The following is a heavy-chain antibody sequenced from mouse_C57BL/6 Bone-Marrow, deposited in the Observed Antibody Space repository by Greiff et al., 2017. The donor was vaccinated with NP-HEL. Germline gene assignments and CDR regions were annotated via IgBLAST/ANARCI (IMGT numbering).Heavy chain of an antibody. Sequence: QVQLQQSDAELVKPGASVKISCKVSGYTFTDHTIHWMKQRPEQGLEWIGYIYPRDGSTKYNEKFKGKATLTADKSSSTAYMQLNSLTSEESAVYFCALIYYYGSSLFDYWGQGTTLTVSS. CDR2: IYPRDGST. CDR3: ALIYYYGSSLFDY. J-gene: IGHJ2*01. V-gene: IGHV1-78*01. CDR1: GYTFTDHT. D-gene: IGHD1-1*01.